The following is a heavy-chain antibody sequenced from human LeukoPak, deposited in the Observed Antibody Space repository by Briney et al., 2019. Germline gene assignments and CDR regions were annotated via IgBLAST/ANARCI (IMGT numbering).Heavy chain of an antibody. D-gene: IGHD3-10*01. CDR1: GYTFTSYA. V-gene: IGHV7-4-1*01. J-gene: IGHJ4*02. CDR3: AREGPFMVRGVIGYYFDY. CDR2: INTNTGNP. Sequence: ASVKVSCKASGYTFTSYAMNWVRQAPGQGLEWMGWINTNTGNPTYAQGFTGRFVFSLDTSVSTAYLQIGSLKAEDTAVYYCAREGPFMVRGVIGYYFDYWGQGTLVTVSS.